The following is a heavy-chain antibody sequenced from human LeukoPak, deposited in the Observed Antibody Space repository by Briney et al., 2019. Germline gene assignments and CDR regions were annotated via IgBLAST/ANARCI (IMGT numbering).Heavy chain of an antibody. Sequence: KTSETLSLTCTVSGGSISSSSYYWSWIRQPPGKGLEWIGYIYYSGSTNYNPSLKSRVTISVDTSKNQFSLKLSSVTAADTAVYYCARGPKLGKSYYYYYMDVWGKGTTVTVPS. J-gene: IGHJ6*03. D-gene: IGHD7-27*01. CDR3: ARGPKLGKSYYYYYMDV. CDR2: IYYSGST. CDR1: GGSISSSSYY. V-gene: IGHV4-61*01.